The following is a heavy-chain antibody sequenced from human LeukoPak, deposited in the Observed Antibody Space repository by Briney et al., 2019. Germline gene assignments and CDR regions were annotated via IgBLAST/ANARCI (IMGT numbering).Heavy chain of an antibody. J-gene: IGHJ4*02. V-gene: IGHV4-59*08. Sequence: SETLSLTCTVSGGSISSYYWSWIRQPPGKGLEWIGYIYYSGSTNYNPSLKSRVTMSVDTSKNQFYLRLSSVTAADTAVYYCARARMATTPFDYWGQGTLVTVSS. CDR1: GGSISSYY. CDR3: ARARMATTPFDY. D-gene: IGHD5-24*01. CDR2: IYYSGST.